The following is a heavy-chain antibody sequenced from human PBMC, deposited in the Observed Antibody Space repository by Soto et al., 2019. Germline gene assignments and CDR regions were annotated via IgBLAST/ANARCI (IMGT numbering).Heavy chain of an antibody. CDR1: GGTFSSYA. D-gene: IGHD6-13*01. CDR2: IIPIFGTA. Sequence: ASVKVSCKASGGTFSSYAISWVRQAPGQGLEWMGGIIPIFGTANYAQKFQGRVTITADESTSTAYMELSSLRSEDTAVYYCATEGYSSSWYQGYNWFDPWGQGTLVTV. J-gene: IGHJ5*02. V-gene: IGHV1-69*13. CDR3: ATEGYSSSWYQGYNWFDP.